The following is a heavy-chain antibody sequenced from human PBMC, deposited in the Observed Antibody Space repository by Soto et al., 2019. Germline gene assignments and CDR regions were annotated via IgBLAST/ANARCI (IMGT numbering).Heavy chain of an antibody. D-gene: IGHD2-21*02. V-gene: IGHV1-46*02. CDR2: IHPSGGGS. Sequence: ASVQVSCKSSGYPFNTYYLHWVRQAPGQGLEWMGMIHPSGGGSTYAQKFLGRVTMTMDSSTSTVFMELTSLRSADTVVYYCARGGHIAVVTDSFASWVQGTLVTVSS. CDR1: GYPFNTYY. CDR3: ARGGHIAVVTDSFAS. J-gene: IGHJ4*02.